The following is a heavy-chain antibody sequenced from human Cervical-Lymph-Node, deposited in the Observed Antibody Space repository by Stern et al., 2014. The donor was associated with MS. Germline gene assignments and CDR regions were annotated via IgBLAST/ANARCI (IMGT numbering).Heavy chain of an antibody. CDR2: IYYSGST. CDR3: ARGATQAFDP. J-gene: IGHJ5*02. V-gene: IGHV4-59*01. CDR1: GGSISSYY. Sequence: QVQLQESGPGLVKPSETLSLTCTVSGGSISSYYWSWIRQPPGKGLEWIGYIYYSGSTNYNPSLKSRFTISVDTSKNQFSLKLSSVTAADTAVYYCARGATQAFDPWGQGTRVTVSS.